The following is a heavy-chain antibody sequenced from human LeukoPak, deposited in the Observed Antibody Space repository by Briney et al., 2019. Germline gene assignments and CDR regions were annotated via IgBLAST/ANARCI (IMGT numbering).Heavy chain of an antibody. CDR1: GGSISSYY. V-gene: IGHV4-59*12. J-gene: IGHJ3*02. D-gene: IGHD3-22*01. CDR2: IYYSGST. Sequence: SETLSLTCTVSGGSISSYYWSWIRQPPGKGLEWIGYIYYSGSTNYNPSLKSRVTISVDTSRKQFSLKLSSVTAADTAVYYCARDLSYDSNAFDIWGQGTMVTVSS. CDR3: ARDLSYDSNAFDI.